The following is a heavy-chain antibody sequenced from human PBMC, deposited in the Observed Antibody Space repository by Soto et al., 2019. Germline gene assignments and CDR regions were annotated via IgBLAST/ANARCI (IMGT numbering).Heavy chain of an antibody. CDR1: GVSISSGGYS. V-gene: IGHV4-30-2*01. Sequence: SETLSLTCVVSGVSISSGGYSWSWVRQPPGEGLEWIGNIYYSGSTYYKPSLKSRVTISVDRSKKQISLKLSSVMAAATAVYYCARGGAYYGSGSYRVFAIWGQGTMVTVSS. CDR2: IYYSGST. D-gene: IGHD3-10*01. CDR3: ARGGAYYGSGSYRVFAI. J-gene: IGHJ3*02.